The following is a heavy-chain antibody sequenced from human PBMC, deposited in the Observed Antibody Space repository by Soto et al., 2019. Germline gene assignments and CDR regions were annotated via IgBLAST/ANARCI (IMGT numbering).Heavy chain of an antibody. CDR3: ARDFNWNYGYGMDV. V-gene: IGHV4-34*01. D-gene: IGHD1-1*01. J-gene: IGHJ6*02. CDR1: GASFSGYY. Sequence: PSETLSLTCAVYGASFSGYYWSWIRQPPGKGLEWIGEINHTGSPNYNPSLESRVTISIDTSKNQFSLKLTSVTAADTAVYYCARDFNWNYGYGMDVWGQGTTVTVSS. CDR2: INHTGSP.